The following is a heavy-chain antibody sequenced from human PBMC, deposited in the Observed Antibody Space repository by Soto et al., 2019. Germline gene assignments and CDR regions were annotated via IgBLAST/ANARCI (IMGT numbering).Heavy chain of an antibody. J-gene: IGHJ2*01. D-gene: IGHD1-7*01. CDR2: INPSGGST. V-gene: IGHV1-46*01. Sequence: QVQLVQSGAEVKKPGAAVKVSCKASGYTFTNYYMHWVRQAPGQGLEWMGIINPSGGSTSYAQKFQGRVTMTRDTSTSTVYMELSSLRSEDTAVYYCARDGQSELPTWYFDLWGRGTLVTVSS. CDR3: ARDGQSELPTWYFDL. CDR1: GYTFTNYY.